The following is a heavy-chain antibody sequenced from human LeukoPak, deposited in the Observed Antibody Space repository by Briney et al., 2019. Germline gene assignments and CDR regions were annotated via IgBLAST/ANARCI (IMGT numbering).Heavy chain of an antibody. CDR3: ARDQYSSSWSNYYYYKDV. D-gene: IGHD6-13*01. J-gene: IGHJ6*03. CDR2: IYTSGST. Sequence: SETLSLTCTVSGGSISSYYWSWIRQPAGKGLEWIGRIYTSGSTNYNPSLKSRVTMSVDTSKNQFSLKLSSVTAADTAVYYCARDQYSSSWSNYYYYKDVWGKGTTVTVSS. V-gene: IGHV4-4*07. CDR1: GGSISSYY.